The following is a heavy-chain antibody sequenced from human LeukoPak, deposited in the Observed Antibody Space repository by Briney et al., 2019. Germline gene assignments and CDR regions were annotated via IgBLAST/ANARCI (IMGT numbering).Heavy chain of an antibody. Sequence: GASVKVSCKASGYTFTGYYMHWVRQAPGQGLEWMGWINPDSGATNYAQRFQGRVTMTRDTSISTAYMELSRLRSDDTALYYCARSEMADYWGQETLVTVSS. V-gene: IGHV1-2*02. CDR1: GYTFTGYY. J-gene: IGHJ4*02. CDR3: ARSEMADY. CDR2: INPDSGAT. D-gene: IGHD1-14*01.